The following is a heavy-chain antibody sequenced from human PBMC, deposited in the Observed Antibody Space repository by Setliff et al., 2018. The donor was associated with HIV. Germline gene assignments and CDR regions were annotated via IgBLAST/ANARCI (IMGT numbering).Heavy chain of an antibody. V-gene: IGHV1-18*01. CDR3: ARDLFRRVGPFQPPGY. Sequence: ASVKVSCKASGYTFTSYGISWVRQAPGQGLEWMGWISPATDKTNYAQKLQGRLTMTTDTSTRTAYMELRSLRFDDTAIYYCARDLFRRVGPFQPPGYWGQGTLVTVSS. J-gene: IGHJ4*02. D-gene: IGHD1-26*01. CDR2: ISPATDKT. CDR1: GYTFTSYG.